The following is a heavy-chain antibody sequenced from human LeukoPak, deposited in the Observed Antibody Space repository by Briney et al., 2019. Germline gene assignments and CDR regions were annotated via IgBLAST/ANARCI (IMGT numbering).Heavy chain of an antibody. V-gene: IGHV4-59*01. CDR3: ARVDCSGGSCYSDYWFDP. Sequence: SETLSLTCTVSGGSISSYYWSWIRQPPGKGLEWIGYIYYSGSTNYNPSLKSRVTITVDTSKNQFSLKLSSVTAADTAVYYCARVDCSGGSCYSDYWFDPWGQGTLVTVSS. J-gene: IGHJ5*02. CDR2: IYYSGST. CDR1: GGSISSYY. D-gene: IGHD2-15*01.